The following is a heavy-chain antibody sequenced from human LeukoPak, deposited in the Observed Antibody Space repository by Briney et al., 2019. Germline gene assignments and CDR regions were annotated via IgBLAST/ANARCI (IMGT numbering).Heavy chain of an antibody. J-gene: IGHJ5*02. CDR2: ISAYNGNT. D-gene: IGHD3-3*01. Sequence: ASVKVSCKASGYTFTSYGISWVRQAPGQGLEWMGWISAYNGNTNYAQKLQGRVTMTTDTPTSTAYMELRSLRSDDTAVYYCARGPTYYDFWSGSFWFDPWGQGTLVTVSS. V-gene: IGHV1-18*01. CDR3: ARGPTYYDFWSGSFWFDP. CDR1: GYTFTSYG.